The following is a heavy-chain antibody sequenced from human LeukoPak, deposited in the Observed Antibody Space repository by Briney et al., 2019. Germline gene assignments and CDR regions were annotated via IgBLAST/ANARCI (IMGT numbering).Heavy chain of an antibody. Sequence: GGSLRLSCAASGFTFSSYAMSRVRQAPGKGLEWVAVISYDGSNKYYADSVKGRFTISRDNSKNTLYLQMNSLRAEDTAVYYCATDGSGSYSFDYWGQGTLVTVSS. D-gene: IGHD3-10*01. CDR3: ATDGSGSYSFDY. CDR1: GFTFSSYA. CDR2: ISYDGSNK. V-gene: IGHV3-30*04. J-gene: IGHJ4*02.